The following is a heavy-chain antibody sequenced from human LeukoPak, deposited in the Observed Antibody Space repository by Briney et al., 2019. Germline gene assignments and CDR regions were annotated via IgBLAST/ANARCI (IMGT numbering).Heavy chain of an antibody. CDR2: FDPEDGET. Sequence: GASVKVSCKVSGYTLTELSMHWVRQAPGKGLEWMGGFDPEDGETIYAQKFQGRVTMTEDTSTDTAYMELSSLRSEDTAVYYCATGPKWELLPVFDYWGQGTLVTVSS. CDR3: ATGPKWELLPVFDY. D-gene: IGHD1-26*01. J-gene: IGHJ4*02. V-gene: IGHV1-24*01. CDR1: GYTLTELS.